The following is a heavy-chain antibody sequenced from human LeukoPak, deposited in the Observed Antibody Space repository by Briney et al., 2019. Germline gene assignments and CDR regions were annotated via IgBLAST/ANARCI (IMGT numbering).Heavy chain of an antibody. CDR3: TTDPGGATTYYYYYGMDV. V-gene: IGHV3-15*01. CDR1: GFTLSGYW. CDR2: IKSKTDGGTT. Sequence: KAGGSLRLSCAASGFTLSGYWMRWVRQAPGKGLEWVGRIKSKTDGGTTDYAAPVKGRFTISRDDSKNTLYLQMNSLKTEDTAVYYCTTDPGGATTYYYYYGMDVWGQGTTVTVSS. J-gene: IGHJ6*02. D-gene: IGHD5-12*01.